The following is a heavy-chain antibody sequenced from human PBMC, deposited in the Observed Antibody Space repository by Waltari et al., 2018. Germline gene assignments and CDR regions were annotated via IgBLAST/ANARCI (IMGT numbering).Heavy chain of an antibody. CDR1: GFTFSSSS. CDR2: ISGSSSTI. CDR3: ATAARRRDVGDLS. Sequence: EVQLVESGGGLVQQGGSLSLTCGVSGFTFSSSSMNWVRQAPGRGLEWVSYISGSSSTIYYADSVKGRFTISRDNAKNSMHLQMSSLRAEDTAVYYCATAARRRDVGDLSWGQGTLVTVSS. D-gene: IGHD3-16*02. J-gene: IGHJ4*02. V-gene: IGHV3-48*01.